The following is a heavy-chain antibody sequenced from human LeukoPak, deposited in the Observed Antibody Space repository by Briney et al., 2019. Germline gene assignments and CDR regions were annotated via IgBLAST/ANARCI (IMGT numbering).Heavy chain of an antibody. CDR2: ISGSGGST. V-gene: IGHV3-23*01. Sequence: GGSLRLSCAASGFTFSSYAMSWVRQAPGKGLEWVSAISGSGGSTHYADSVKGRFTISRDNSKNTLYLQMNSLRAEDTAVYYCATSFWSGYYNQDYWGQGTLVTVSS. D-gene: IGHD3-3*01. CDR3: ATSFWSGYYNQDY. J-gene: IGHJ4*02. CDR1: GFTFSSYA.